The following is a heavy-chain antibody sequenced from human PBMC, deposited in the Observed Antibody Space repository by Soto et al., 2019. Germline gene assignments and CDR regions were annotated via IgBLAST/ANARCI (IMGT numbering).Heavy chain of an antibody. D-gene: IGHD1-1*01. Sequence: GGSLRLSCVGSGSIFSSFTMTWVRQAPGMGLQYLASISKSSSLIYYADSVRGRFIISRDNSKDSVFLQMYSLRAEDTAMSYCVRGDDRVDWGQGTLVTVSS. J-gene: IGHJ4*02. CDR3: VRGDDRVD. CDR1: GSIFSSFT. V-gene: IGHV3-21*01. CDR2: ISKSSSLI.